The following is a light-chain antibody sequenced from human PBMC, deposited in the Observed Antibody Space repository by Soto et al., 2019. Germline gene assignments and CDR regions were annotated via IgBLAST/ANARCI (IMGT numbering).Light chain of an antibody. V-gene: IGKV4-1*01. CDR1: QNVLYSSNNKNL. Sequence: DVVMTQSPEYLAVSLGERATINCKSSQNVLYSSNNKNLIAWYQQKPGQPPKLLIYWASTRESGVPDRFSGSGSGRDLTLTITSLQAEDVAVYYCQQYYSPPRYTFGQGTRLEIK. CDR3: QQYYSPPRYT. J-gene: IGKJ2*01. CDR2: WAS.